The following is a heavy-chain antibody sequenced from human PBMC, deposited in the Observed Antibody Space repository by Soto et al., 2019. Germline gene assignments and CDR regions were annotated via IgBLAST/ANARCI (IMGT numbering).Heavy chain of an antibody. D-gene: IGHD1-1*01. V-gene: IGHV4-31*02. CDR2: IYYSGNT. Sequence: QVRLQEWGPGLVKPSQTLSLKCSVSGGSITTGGRYWSWIRQLPGKGLEWIGDIYYSGNTYYNASLKSRVTISVEPAKNQFSLKLSSVTAADTAVYYCAQALVFTGGDGFVIWGQGRLVTVSS. J-gene: IGHJ3*02. CDR1: GGSITTGGRY. CDR3: AQALVFTGGDGFVI.